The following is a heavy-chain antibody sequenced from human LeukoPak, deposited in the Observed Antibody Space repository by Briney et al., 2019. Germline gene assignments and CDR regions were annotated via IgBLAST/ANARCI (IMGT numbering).Heavy chain of an antibody. CDR1: GFNFVGHY. CDR3: VRQARRDGGQ. J-gene: IGHJ4*02. CDR2: ISGNGRDI. D-gene: IGHD5-24*01. V-gene: IGHV3-11*01. Sequence: PGGSLRLFCATSGFNFVGHYMSWVSQAPGKGPEWISYISGNGRDIAYADSVKGRFTISRDNAKNLLHLQMNSLRVEDTAVYYCVRQARRDGGQWGQRTLIAVSS.